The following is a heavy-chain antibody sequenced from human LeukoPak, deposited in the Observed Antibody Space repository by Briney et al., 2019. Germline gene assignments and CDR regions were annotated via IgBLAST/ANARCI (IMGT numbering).Heavy chain of an antibody. V-gene: IGHV3-48*04. J-gene: IGHJ4*02. D-gene: IGHD6-13*01. Sequence: PGGSLRLSCAASGFSFSIFTMNWVRQAPGKGLEWVSYISSSGSTIYYADSVKGRFTISRDNAKNSLYLQMNSLRAEDTAVYYCAVTSSWYDPFDYWGQGTLVTVSS. CDR2: ISSSGSTI. CDR3: AVTSSWYDPFDY. CDR1: GFSFSIFT.